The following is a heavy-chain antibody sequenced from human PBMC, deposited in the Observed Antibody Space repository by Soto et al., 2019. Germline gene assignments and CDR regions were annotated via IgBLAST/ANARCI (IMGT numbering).Heavy chain of an antibody. D-gene: IGHD2-2*01. J-gene: IGHJ6*02. CDR1: GFTFSSNA. Sequence: PGGSLRLSCAASGFTFSSNAMHWVRQAPGKGLEWVAFISYDGSNKYYADSVRGRFTISRDNSKNTLYLQMNSLRPEDRAVYYCAKGYCSSTSCFYGMDVWGQGTTVTVSS. CDR3: AKGYCSSTSCFYGMDV. V-gene: IGHV3-30-3*01. CDR2: ISYDGSNK.